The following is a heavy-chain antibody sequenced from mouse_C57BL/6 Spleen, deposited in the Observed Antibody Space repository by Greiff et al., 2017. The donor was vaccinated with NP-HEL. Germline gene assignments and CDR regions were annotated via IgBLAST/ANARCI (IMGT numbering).Heavy chain of an antibody. CDR1: GFTFSDYG. CDR2: ISNLAYSI. D-gene: IGHD2-5*01. V-gene: IGHV5-15*01. CDR3: ARQNYSNYNPFAY. J-gene: IGHJ3*01. Sequence: EVQRVESGGGLVQPGGSLKLSCAASGFTFSDYGMAWVRQAPRKGPEWVAFISNLAYSIYYADTVTGRFTISRENAKNTLYLEMSSLRSEDTAMYYCARQNYSNYNPFAYWGQGTLVTVSA.